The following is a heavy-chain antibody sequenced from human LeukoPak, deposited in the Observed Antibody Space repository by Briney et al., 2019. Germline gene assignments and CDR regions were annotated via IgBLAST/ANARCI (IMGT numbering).Heavy chain of an antibody. CDR1: GFTFSSYG. Sequence: GGSLRLSCAASGFTFSSYGMSWVRQAPGKGLEWVSAISGSGGSTYYADSVKGRFTISRGNSKNTLYLQMNSLRAEDTAVYYCARRSAAKDAFDIWGQGTMVTVSS. V-gene: IGHV3-23*01. CDR2: ISGSGGST. CDR3: ARRSAAKDAFDI. D-gene: IGHD6-25*01. J-gene: IGHJ3*02.